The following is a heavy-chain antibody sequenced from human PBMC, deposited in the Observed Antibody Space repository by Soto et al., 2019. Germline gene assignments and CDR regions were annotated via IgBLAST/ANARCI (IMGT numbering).Heavy chain of an antibody. CDR1: GFTFEDYS. CDR2: ISGNSGSS. Sequence: GGSLRLSCVASGFTFEDYSLHWVRQVPEKGLEWVAGISGNSGSSGYADSVRGRFTVSRDNAKNSLFLQMSSLSPEDTALYYCTKRRSARPGFDAFDLWGQGTMVTVSS. J-gene: IGHJ3*01. D-gene: IGHD3-10*01. CDR3: TKRRSARPGFDAFDL. V-gene: IGHV3-9*01.